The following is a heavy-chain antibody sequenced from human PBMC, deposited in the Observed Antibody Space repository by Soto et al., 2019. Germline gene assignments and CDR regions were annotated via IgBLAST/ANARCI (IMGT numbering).Heavy chain of an antibody. J-gene: IGHJ6*02. CDR1: GFTFSSYD. V-gene: IGHV3-13*01. D-gene: IGHD6-25*01. CDR3: ARCLPGYTTGLGYGMDV. CDR2: IGTAGDT. Sequence: GGSLRLSCAASGFTFSSYDMHWVRQATGKGLEWVSAIGTAGDTYYPGSVKGRFTISRENAKNSLYLQMNSLRAEDTAVYYCARCLPGYTTGLGYGMDVWGQGTTVTVSS.